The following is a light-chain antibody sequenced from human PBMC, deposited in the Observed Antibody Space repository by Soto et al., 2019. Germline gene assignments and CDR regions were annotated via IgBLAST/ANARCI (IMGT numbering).Light chain of an antibody. CDR2: GAS. CDR1: QSVSSN. CDR3: QQRSNWPPV. Sequence: EIVMTQSPATLSVSPVERATLSCMASQSVSSNLAWYQQKPGQAPRLLIYGASTRATGIPARFSGSGSGTDFTLTISSLEPEDFAVYYCQQRSNWPPVFGGGTKVDIK. J-gene: IGKJ4*01. V-gene: IGKV3-15*01.